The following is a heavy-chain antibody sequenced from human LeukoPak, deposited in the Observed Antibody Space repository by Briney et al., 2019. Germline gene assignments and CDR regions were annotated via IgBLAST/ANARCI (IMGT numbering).Heavy chain of an antibody. Sequence: ASVKVSCKASGYTFTSYAISWVRQAPGQGLEWMGGIIPIFGTANYAQKFQGRVTITADESTSTAYMELSSLRSEDTAVYYCARDSYENHDYDSSPGPFDYWGQGTLVTVSS. CDR2: IIPIFGTA. CDR3: ARDSYENHDYDSSPGPFDY. J-gene: IGHJ4*02. D-gene: IGHD3-22*01. CDR1: GYTFTSYA. V-gene: IGHV1-69*13.